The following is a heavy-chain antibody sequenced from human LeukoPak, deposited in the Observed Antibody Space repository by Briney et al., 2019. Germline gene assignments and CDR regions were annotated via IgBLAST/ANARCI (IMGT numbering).Heavy chain of an antibody. Sequence: ASVKVSCKASGYTFSSFGISWVRQAPGQGLEWMGWISGYNGNTKYAEQFQGRVTLTTDTSTDTVYMEVRSLTSDDTAVYYCARADSWELLRAWFDPWGQGTLVTVSS. J-gene: IGHJ5*02. V-gene: IGHV1-18*01. CDR1: GYTFSSFG. CDR2: ISGYNGNT. CDR3: ARADSWELLRAWFDP. D-gene: IGHD1-26*01.